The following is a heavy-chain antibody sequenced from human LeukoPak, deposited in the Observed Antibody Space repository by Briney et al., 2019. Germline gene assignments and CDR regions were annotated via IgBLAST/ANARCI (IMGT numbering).Heavy chain of an antibody. J-gene: IGHJ4*02. D-gene: IGHD4-23*01. Sequence: SGGSLRLSCEASGFTFSTHGMHWVRQAPGKGLEWVAVISFDGNTQYYADSVEGRFTISRDNSKNTLYLQMNSLRAEDTAVYYCAKAVWTTVVTPNDYWGQGTLVTVSS. CDR2: ISFDGNTQ. CDR3: AKAVWTTVVTPNDY. CDR1: GFTFSTHG. V-gene: IGHV3-30*18.